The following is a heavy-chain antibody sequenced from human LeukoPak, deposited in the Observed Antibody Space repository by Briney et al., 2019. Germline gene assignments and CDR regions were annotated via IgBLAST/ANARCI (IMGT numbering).Heavy chain of an antibody. V-gene: IGHV4-39*01. CDR3: ARGRYNWNCDY. Sequence: PSETLSLTCTVSGGSISSSSHYWGWIRQPPGKGLEWIGSIYYSGSTYYNPSLKSRVTISVDTSKNQFSLKLSSVTAADTAVYYCARGRYNWNCDYWGQGTLVTVSS. D-gene: IGHD1-20*01. CDR2: IYYSGST. CDR1: GGSISSSSHY. J-gene: IGHJ4*02.